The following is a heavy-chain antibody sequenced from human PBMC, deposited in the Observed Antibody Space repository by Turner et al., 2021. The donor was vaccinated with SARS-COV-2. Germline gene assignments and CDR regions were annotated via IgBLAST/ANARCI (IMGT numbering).Heavy chain of an antibody. CDR3: AKGSDYGGRGGDYFDY. V-gene: IGHV3-23*01. CDR1: GFTFSSYA. D-gene: IGHD4-17*01. J-gene: IGHJ4*02. CDR2: ISDSDTGT. Sequence: EVQLLESGGGLVQPGGSLRLSCAASGFTFSSYAMSWVRQAPGKGLEWVSTISDSDTGTYYADSVKGRFTISRDTSKYTLYLQMNSLRAEDTAVYFCAKGSDYGGRGGDYFDYWGQGTLATVSS.